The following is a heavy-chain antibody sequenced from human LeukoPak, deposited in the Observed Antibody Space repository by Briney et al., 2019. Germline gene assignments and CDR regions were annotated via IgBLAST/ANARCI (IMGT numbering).Heavy chain of an antibody. CDR2: IIPIFGTA. D-gene: IGHD6-25*01. V-gene: IGHV1-69*05. CDR1: GGTFSSYA. Sequence: ASVKVSCKASGGTFSSYAISWVRQAPGQGLEWMGRIIPIFGTANYAQKFQGRVTITTDESTSTAYMELSSLRSEDTAVYYWARLSMRYTSDWGQGTLVTVSS. CDR3: ARLSMRYTSD. J-gene: IGHJ4*02.